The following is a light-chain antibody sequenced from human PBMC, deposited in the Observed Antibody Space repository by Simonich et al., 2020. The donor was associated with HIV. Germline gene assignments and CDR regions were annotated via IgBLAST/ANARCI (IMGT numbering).Light chain of an antibody. CDR1: QSITNY. Sequence: DIQMTQSPSSLSASVGDRVTITCRASQSITNYLNWYQQKPGKAPKLLIYAASILQSGVSSRFSGSGSGTDFTLTISSLQPEDFATYYCQQSYSTPQTFGQGTKVEIK. V-gene: IGKV1-39*01. J-gene: IGKJ1*01. CDR2: AAS. CDR3: QQSYSTPQT.